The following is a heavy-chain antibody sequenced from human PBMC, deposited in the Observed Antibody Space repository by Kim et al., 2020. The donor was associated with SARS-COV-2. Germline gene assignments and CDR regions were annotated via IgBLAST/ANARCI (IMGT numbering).Heavy chain of an antibody. CDR3: ARLTGYYGSGSYSWFDP. D-gene: IGHD3-10*01. J-gene: IGHJ5*02. CDR1: GGSISSYY. CDR2: IYYSGST. V-gene: IGHV4-59*13. Sequence: SETLSLTCTVSGGSISSYYWSWIRQPPGKGLEWIGYIYYSGSTNYNPSLKSRVTISVDTSKNQFSLKLSSVTAADTAVYYCARLTGYYGSGSYSWFDPWGQGTLVTVSS.